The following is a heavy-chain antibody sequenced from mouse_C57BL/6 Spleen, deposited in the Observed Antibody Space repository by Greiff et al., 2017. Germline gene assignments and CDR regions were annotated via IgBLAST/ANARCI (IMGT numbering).Heavy chain of an antibody. V-gene: IGHV1-69*01. CDR1: GYTFTSYW. J-gene: IGHJ4*01. CDR3: ARSSNWGGAMDY. Sequence: QVQLQQPGAELVMPGASVKLSCKASGYTFTSYWMHWVKQRPGQGLEWIGEIDPSDSYTNYNQKFKGKSTLTVDKSSSTAYMQLSSLTSEDSAVYYCARSSNWGGAMDYWGQGTSVTVSS. D-gene: IGHD4-1*01. CDR2: IDPSDSYT.